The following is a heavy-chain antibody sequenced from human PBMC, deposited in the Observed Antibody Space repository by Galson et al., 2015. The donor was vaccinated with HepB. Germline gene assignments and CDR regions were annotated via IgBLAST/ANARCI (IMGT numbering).Heavy chain of an antibody. CDR3: ARAYLGWFDH. CDR2: ISDSGYTTI. Sequence: SLRLSCAASGFTFSDYYMTWIRQAPGKGLEWVSYISDSGYTTIFYADSVKGRFTISRDNAKNSLYLQMNSLRAADTAVYYCARAYLGWFDHWGQGTLVTVSS. CDR1: GFTFSDYY. J-gene: IGHJ5*02. V-gene: IGHV3-11*01. D-gene: IGHD3-10*01.